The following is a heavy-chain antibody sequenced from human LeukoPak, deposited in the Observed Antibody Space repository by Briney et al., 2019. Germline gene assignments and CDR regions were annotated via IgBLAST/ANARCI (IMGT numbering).Heavy chain of an antibody. CDR2: INPNSGGT. J-gene: IGHJ4*02. CDR1: GYTFTDYY. Sequence: ASVKVSCKASGYTFTDYYMHWVRQAPGQGLEWMGRINPNSGGTNYAQKFQGRVTMTRDTSISTAYMELSRLRSDDTAVYYCARFSYYDILTGYYNGDYWGQGTLVTVSS. V-gene: IGHV1-2*06. CDR3: ARFSYYDILTGYYNGDY. D-gene: IGHD3-9*01.